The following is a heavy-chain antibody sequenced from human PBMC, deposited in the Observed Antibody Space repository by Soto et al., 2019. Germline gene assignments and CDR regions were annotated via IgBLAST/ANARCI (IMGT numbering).Heavy chain of an antibody. Sequence: EVQLVESGGGLVQPGGSLRLSCAASGFTVSSKYMSWVRQAPGKGLEWVSLIQSGGTTYYADSVKGRFTISRDSSRNMLHLQMDSQRAEDTAVYYGARYDFLWSGGSCYGVPIDVWGKRTTVTVS. CDR1: GFTVSSKY. V-gene: IGHV3-66*01. CDR2: IQSGGTT. J-gene: IGHJ6*03. D-gene: IGHD2-15*01. CDR3: ARYDFLWSGGSCYGVPIDV.